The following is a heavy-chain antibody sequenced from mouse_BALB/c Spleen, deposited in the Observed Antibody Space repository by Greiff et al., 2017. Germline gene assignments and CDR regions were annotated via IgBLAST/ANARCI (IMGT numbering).Heavy chain of an antibody. Sequence: EVKLVESGGGLVKLGGSLKLSCAASGFTFSSYYMSWVRQTPEKRLELVAAINSNGGSTYYPDTVKGRFTISRDNAKNTLYLQMSSLKSEDTALYYCARPEYDALHWYFDVWGAGTTVTVSS. V-gene: IGHV5-6-2*01. CDR2: INSNGGST. CDR3: ARPEYDALHWYFDV. J-gene: IGHJ1*01. CDR1: GFTFSSYY. D-gene: IGHD2-14*01.